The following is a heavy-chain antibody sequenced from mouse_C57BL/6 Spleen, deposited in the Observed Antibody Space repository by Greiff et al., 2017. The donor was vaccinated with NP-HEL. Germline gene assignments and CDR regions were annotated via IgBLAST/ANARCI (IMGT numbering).Heavy chain of an antibody. CDR2: IYPGDGDT. D-gene: IGHD1-1*01. CDR3: ARTPHYYGSSLDV. CDR1: GYAFSSYW. J-gene: IGHJ1*03. Sequence: QVQLQQSGAELVKPGASVKISCKASGYAFSSYWMNWVKQRPGKGLEWIGQIYPGDGDTNYNGKFKGKATLTAAKSSSTAYMQISSLTSEDSAVYFCARTPHYYGSSLDVWGTGTTVTVSS. V-gene: IGHV1-80*01.